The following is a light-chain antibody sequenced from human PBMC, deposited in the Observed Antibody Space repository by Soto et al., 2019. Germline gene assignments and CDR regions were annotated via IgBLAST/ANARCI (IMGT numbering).Light chain of an antibody. Sequence: QSVLTQPRSVSGSPGQSVTISCTGTSSDVGDYYYVSWYQQHPGKAPKLMIYDVSKRPSGVPDRFSGSKSGNTASLTISGLQAEDEADYYCCSYAGSYPYVFGTGTKVTVL. CDR3: CSYAGSYPYV. J-gene: IGLJ1*01. V-gene: IGLV2-11*01. CDR2: DVS. CDR1: SSDVGDYYY.